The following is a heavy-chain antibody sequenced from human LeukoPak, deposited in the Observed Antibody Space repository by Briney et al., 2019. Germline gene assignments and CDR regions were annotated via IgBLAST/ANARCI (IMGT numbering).Heavy chain of an antibody. CDR3: ATTTLNYGLPLPLDY. J-gene: IGHJ4*02. CDR2: ISAYNGNT. D-gene: IGHD4-17*01. CDR1: GYTFTSYG. V-gene: IGHV1-18*01. Sequence: ASVKVSCKASGYTFTSYGISWVRQAPGQGLEWMGWISAYNGNTNYAQKLQGRATMTTDTSTSTAYMELRSLRSDDTAVYYCATTTLNYGLPLPLDYWGQGTLVTVSS.